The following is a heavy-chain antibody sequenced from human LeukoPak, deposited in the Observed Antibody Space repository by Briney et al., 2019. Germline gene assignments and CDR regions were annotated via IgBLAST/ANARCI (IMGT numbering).Heavy chain of an antibody. CDR2: ISGSGGST. CDR3: AKRDMGDGFDY. Sequence: GGSLRLSCAASGFTFDEYAMHWVRQAPGTGLEWVSAISGSGGSTYYADSVKGRFTISRDNSKNTLYLQMNSLRAEDTAVYYCAKRDMGDGFDYWGQGTLVTVSS. J-gene: IGHJ4*02. D-gene: IGHD1-26*01. V-gene: IGHV3-23*01. CDR1: GFTFDEYA.